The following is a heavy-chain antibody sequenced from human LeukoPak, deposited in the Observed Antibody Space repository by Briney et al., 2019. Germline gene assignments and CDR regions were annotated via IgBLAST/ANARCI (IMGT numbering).Heavy chain of an antibody. CDR3: AKAAYCTSTSCHFSGYAQRPLDS. D-gene: IGHD2-2*01. CDR1: GYTFNTYG. CDR2: ISKDGSSK. J-gene: IGHJ4*02. Sequence: GRSLRLSCVASGYTFNTYGMHWVRQAPGKGLEWVAGISKDGSSKDYADSVKGPFTNSRDNSKNTMYLQMNSLRVEDTAVYYCAKAAYCTSTSCHFSGYAQRPLDSWGQGTLVTVSS. V-gene: IGHV3-30*18.